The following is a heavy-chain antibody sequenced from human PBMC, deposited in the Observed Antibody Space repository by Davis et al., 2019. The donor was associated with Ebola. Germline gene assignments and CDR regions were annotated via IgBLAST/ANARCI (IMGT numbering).Heavy chain of an antibody. CDR1: GFTFSSYA. J-gene: IGHJ4*02. CDR3: AKDETDDSGWYDY. CDR2: ISGSGGST. V-gene: IGHV3-23*01. D-gene: IGHD6-19*01. Sequence: GESLKISCAASGFTFSSYAMSWVRQAPGKGLEWVSAISGSGGSTYYADSVKGRFTISRDNSKNTLYLQMNSLRAEDTAVYYCAKDETDDSGWYDYWGQGTLVTVSS.